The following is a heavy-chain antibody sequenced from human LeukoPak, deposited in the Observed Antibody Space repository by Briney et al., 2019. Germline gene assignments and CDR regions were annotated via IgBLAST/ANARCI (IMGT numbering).Heavy chain of an antibody. D-gene: IGHD3-10*01. CDR1: GYTFAAYY. Sequence: AASVKVSCKASGYTFAAYYIHWVRQAPGQGLEWMGWIDPNSDGTSYAQKFQGRVTMTRDTSINTAYMELSSLRSDDTAMYYCARDTGDYFGSGSYYPDWGQGTLVTVSS. J-gene: IGHJ4*02. V-gene: IGHV1-2*02. CDR2: IDPNSDGT. CDR3: ARDTGDYFGSGSYYPD.